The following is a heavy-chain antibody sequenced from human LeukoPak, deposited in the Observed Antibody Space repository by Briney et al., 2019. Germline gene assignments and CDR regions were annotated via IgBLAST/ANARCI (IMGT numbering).Heavy chain of an antibody. D-gene: IGHD5-18*01. J-gene: IGHJ4*02. CDR1: GGSISSRSYY. CDR3: ARLCGYTYGNPCY. CDR2: IYYSGGT. Sequence: SETLSLTCTVPGGSISSRSYYWGWIRQPPGKGLEWLGRIYYSGGTYYNPTLKSRDTISVDTSKNQFCLKLSSVTAADRALYYCARLCGYTYGNPCYWGQGSLVTVSS. V-gene: IGHV4-39*01.